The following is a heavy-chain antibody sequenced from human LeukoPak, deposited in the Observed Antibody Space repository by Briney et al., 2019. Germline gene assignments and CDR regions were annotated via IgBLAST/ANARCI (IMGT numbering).Heavy chain of an antibody. J-gene: IGHJ4*02. D-gene: IGHD4-17*01. Sequence: GGSLRLSCAASGFTFTIYTMNWVRQAPGRGLEWVSSISSTGNNIHYADSVKGRFTISRDNAKVSLYLEMNSLRAEDTAVYHCARGLRRGDYWGQGTLVTVSS. V-gene: IGHV3-21*01. CDR2: ISSTGNNI. CDR1: GFTFTIYT. CDR3: ARGLRRGDY.